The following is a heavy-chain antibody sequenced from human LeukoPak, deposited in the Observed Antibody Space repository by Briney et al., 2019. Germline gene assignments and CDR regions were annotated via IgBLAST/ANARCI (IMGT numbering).Heavy chain of an antibody. CDR1: GYTFTTYG. V-gene: IGHV1-18*01. J-gene: IGHJ4*02. D-gene: IGHD4-17*01. Sequence: ASVKVSCKASGYTFTTYGISWVRQAPGQGLEWMGWISAYSGDTKYAQRFQGRVTMTTDTSTTTAYMEVRSLRFDDTAVYYCARDSLGGYGDYADYWGRGTLVTVSS. CDR3: ARDSLGGYGDYADY. CDR2: ISAYSGDT.